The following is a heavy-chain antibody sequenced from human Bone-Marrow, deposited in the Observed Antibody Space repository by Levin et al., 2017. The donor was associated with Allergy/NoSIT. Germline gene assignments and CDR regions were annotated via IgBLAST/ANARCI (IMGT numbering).Heavy chain of an antibody. V-gene: IGHV4-4*07. CDR1: GGSISSYH. CDR3: ARALGAPIDWFDS. J-gene: IGHJ5*01. Sequence: SETLSLTCTVSGGSISSYHWSWIRQPAGKGLEWIGRIYISGSTKYNPSLKSRVTMSVDTSQNQFSLKLTSVTAADTAVYYCARALGAPIDWFDSWGQGTLVTVSS. CDR2: IYISGST. D-gene: IGHD1-26*01.